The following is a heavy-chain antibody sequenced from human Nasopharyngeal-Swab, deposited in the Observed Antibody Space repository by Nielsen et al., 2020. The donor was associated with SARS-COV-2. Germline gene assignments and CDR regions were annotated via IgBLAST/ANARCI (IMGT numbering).Heavy chain of an antibody. V-gene: IGHV3-13*01. CDR1: GFTLRSYD. CDR3: AKLNMGASDC. D-gene: IGHD1-26*01. CDR2: IASSGAT. J-gene: IGHJ4*02. Sequence: GGSLRLSCAASGFTLRSYDVHWVRQTTGEGLEWVSVIASSGATSYLDSVKGRFTVSRDNVKNSVYLQMNSLRAEDTAVYYCAKLNMGASDCWGQGTLVTVSS.